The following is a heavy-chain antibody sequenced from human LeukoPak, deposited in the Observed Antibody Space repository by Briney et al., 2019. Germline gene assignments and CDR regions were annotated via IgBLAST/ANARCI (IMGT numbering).Heavy chain of an antibody. CDR2: IFYTGKT. CDR1: GGSVYTSDYY. J-gene: IGHJ4*02. CDR3: ARVFDS. Sequence: SETLSLTCTVSGGSVYTSDYYRGWVRQPPGKGPEWIGDIFYTGKTNYNPSLKSRVSISIDTSKNQFSLKLTSVTAADTAVYYCARVFDSWGQGTLVIVSS. V-gene: IGHV4-39*07.